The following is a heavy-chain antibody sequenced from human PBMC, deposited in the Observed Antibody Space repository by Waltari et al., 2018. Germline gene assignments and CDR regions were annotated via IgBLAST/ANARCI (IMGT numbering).Heavy chain of an antibody. CDR3: AREYNYFDF. V-gene: IGHV1-18*01. D-gene: IGHD1-20*01. J-gene: IGHJ4*02. Sequence: QVQLVQSGAEVKQPGASVKVSCKASGYTLNAYGLSWVRQAPGQGLEWMGWISAYNGDTNNAQKFQGRVTMTTDTSTNTAYMELKNLRSDDTAVYYCAREYNYFDFWGQGSLVTVSS. CDR1: GYTLNAYG. CDR2: ISAYNGDT.